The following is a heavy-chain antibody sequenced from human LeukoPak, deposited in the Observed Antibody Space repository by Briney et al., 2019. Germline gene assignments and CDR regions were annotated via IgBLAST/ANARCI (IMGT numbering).Heavy chain of an antibody. J-gene: IGHJ6*02. D-gene: IGHD6-19*01. Sequence: GGSLRLSCAASGFTFSSYAMSWVRQAPGKGLEWVSAISGSGGSTYYAASVKGRFTISRDNSKNTLYLQMTSLRAEDTAVYYCANGIAVAGLTEVYYYYGMDVWGQGTTVTVSS. CDR1: GFTFSSYA. V-gene: IGHV3-23*01. CDR2: ISGSGGST. CDR3: ANGIAVAGLTEVYYYYGMDV.